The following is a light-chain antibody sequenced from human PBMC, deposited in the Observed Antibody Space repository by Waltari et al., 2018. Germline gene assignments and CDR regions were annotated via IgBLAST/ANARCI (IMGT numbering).Light chain of an antibody. CDR1: QSISNW. CDR2: KAP. Sequence: IQVTQSPSTLSASVGYRVTTTCRATQSISNWLAWYQQKPGKAPKLLIYKAPTLESGVPSRFSGSGSGTEFTLTISSLQPDDFATYFCQQYNNYTPKTFGQGTKVDIK. V-gene: IGKV1-5*01. J-gene: IGKJ1*01. CDR3: QQYNNYTPKT.